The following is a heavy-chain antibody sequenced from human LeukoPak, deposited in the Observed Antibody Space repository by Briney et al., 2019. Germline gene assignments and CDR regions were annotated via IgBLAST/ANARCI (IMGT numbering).Heavy chain of an antibody. D-gene: IGHD4-17*01. CDR1: GYTFTSYG. V-gene: IGHV1-18*01. CDR2: ISAYSGNT. J-gene: IGHJ4*02. Sequence: ASVKVSCKASGYTFTSYGISWVRQAPGQGLEWMGWISAYSGNTNYAQKLQGRVTMTTDTSTSTAYMELRSLRSDDTAVYYCARDAGTTVTTGFDYWGQGTLVTVSS. CDR3: ARDAGTTVTTGFDY.